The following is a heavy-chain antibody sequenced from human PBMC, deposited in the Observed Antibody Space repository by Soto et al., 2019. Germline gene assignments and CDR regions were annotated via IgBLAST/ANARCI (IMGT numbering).Heavy chain of an antibody. V-gene: IGHV4-59*01. CDR1: GGSISSYY. CDR2: IYYSGST. D-gene: IGHD3-22*01. J-gene: IGHJ3*02. CDR3: ATYTMSGAFDI. Sequence: SETLSLTCTVSGGSISSYYWSWIRQPPGKGLEWIGYIYYSGSTNYNPSLKSRVTISVDTSKNQFSLKLSSVTAADTAVYYCATYTMSGAFDIWGQGTMVTVSS.